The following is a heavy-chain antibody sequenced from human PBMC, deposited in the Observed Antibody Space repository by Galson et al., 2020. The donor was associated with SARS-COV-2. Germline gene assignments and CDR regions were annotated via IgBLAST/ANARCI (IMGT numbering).Heavy chain of an antibody. V-gene: IGHV7-4-1*02. Sequence: ASVKVSCKASGYTFTSYAMNWVRQAPGQGLEWMGWINTNTGHPTYAQGFTGRFVFSLDTSGSTAYLQISSLKAEDTAVYYCATIYGSGSYYIGAFDIWGQGTMVTVSS. CDR3: ATIYGSGSYYIGAFDI. CDR2: INTNTGHP. D-gene: IGHD3-10*01. CDR1: GYTFTSYA. J-gene: IGHJ3*02.